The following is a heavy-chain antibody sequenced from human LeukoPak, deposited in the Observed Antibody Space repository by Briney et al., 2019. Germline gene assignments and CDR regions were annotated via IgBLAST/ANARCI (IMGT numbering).Heavy chain of an antibody. CDR1: GFTFSSYS. CDR3: ARDVGITARTEYFQH. D-gene: IGHD6-6*01. CDR2: ISSSSSYI. J-gene: IGHJ1*01. V-gene: IGHV3-21*01. Sequence: GGSLGLSCAASGFTFSSYSMNWVRQAPGKGLEWVSSISSSSSYIYYADSVKGRFTISRDNAKNSLYLQMNSLRAEDTAVYYCARDVGITARTEYFQHWGQGTLVTVSS.